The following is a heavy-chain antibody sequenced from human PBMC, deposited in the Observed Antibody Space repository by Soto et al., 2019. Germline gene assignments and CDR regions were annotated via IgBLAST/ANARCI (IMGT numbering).Heavy chain of an antibody. J-gene: IGHJ5*02. CDR1: GFRISDYW. CDR3: VRSDWFDP. V-gene: IGHV3-74*01. Sequence: GGSLRLSCSASGFRISDYWMSWVRQVPGKGPVWVSRIKNDGSVTSYADSVKGRFTISRDNAKNTVYLQMNSLRVEDTAVYHCVRSDWFDPWGQGTLVTVSS. CDR2: IKNDGSVT.